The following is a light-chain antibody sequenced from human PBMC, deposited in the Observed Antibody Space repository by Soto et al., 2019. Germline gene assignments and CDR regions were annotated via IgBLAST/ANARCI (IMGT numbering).Light chain of an antibody. J-gene: IGKJ5*01. CDR3: QQRSNWPPT. CDR1: QSVSSSY. V-gene: IGKV3D-20*02. Sequence: EIVMTQSPATLSVSPGERATLSFRASQSVSSSYLAWYQQKPGQAPRLLIYGASSRATGIPDRFSGSGSGTDFTLTISRLEPEDFAVYYCQQRSNWPPTFGQGTRLEIK. CDR2: GAS.